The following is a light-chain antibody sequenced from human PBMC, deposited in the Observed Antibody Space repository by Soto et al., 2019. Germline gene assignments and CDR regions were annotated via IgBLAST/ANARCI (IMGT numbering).Light chain of an antibody. CDR2: GAS. Sequence: ENVLTQSPGTLSLSPGERATLSCRASQSVSSNFLAWYQQKPGQAPRLLIYGASNRATGIPDRFSGSGSGTDFTLTISRLEPEDFAVYYXXQYDSSPRTFGQGTKVEIK. CDR1: QSVSSNF. CDR3: XQYDSSPRT. V-gene: IGKV3-20*01. J-gene: IGKJ1*01.